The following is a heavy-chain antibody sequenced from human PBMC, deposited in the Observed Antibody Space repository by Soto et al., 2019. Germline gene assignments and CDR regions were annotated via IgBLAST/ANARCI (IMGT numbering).Heavy chain of an antibody. J-gene: IGHJ6*02. Sequence: PGGSLRLSCAASGFTFSSYEMNWVRQAPGKGLEWVSYISSSGSTIYYADSVKGRFTISRDNAKNSLYLQMNSLRAEDTAVYYCAREVQLGDYYYYYGMDVWGQGTTVTVSS. CDR2: ISSSGSTI. D-gene: IGHD6-13*01. CDR1: GFTFSSYE. CDR3: AREVQLGDYYYYYGMDV. V-gene: IGHV3-48*03.